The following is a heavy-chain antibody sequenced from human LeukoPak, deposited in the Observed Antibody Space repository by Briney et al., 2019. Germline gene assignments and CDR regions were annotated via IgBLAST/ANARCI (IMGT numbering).Heavy chain of an antibody. Sequence: SETLSLTCTVSGGSISRDYWGWIRQPPGKGLEWIGYIYYTGSTNYNPSLKSRVTISVDTSKNQFSLKLSSVTAADTAVYYCARDRPGGSSLDYWGQGTLVTVSS. J-gene: IGHJ4*02. CDR1: GGSISRDY. CDR3: ARDRPGGSSLDY. CDR2: IYYTGST. D-gene: IGHD6-13*01. V-gene: IGHV4-59*01.